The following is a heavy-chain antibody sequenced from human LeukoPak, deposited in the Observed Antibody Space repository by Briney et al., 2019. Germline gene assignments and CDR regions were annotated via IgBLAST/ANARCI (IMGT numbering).Heavy chain of an antibody. CDR1: GFTFRSYW. J-gene: IGHJ5*02. CDR3: ARDTGT. D-gene: IGHD3-10*01. Sequence: GGSLRLSCAASGFTFRSYWMYWVRQAPGKGLVGVSRIDSGGSSTIYADSVKGRFTISRDNAKNMLYLQMNSLRVEDTAVYYCARDTGTWGQGALVTVSS. V-gene: IGHV3-74*01. CDR2: IDSGGSST.